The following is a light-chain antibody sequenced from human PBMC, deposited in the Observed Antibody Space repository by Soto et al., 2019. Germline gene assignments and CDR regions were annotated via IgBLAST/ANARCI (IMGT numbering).Light chain of an antibody. Sequence: QSVLTQPPSASGTPGQRVTISCSGSSSNIGSNYVYWYQQHPGKAPKLMTYDVSKRPSGVPDRFSGSKSGNTASLTISGLQAEDEADYYCCSYADNYSYVFGTGTKVTVL. CDR3: CSYADNYSYV. J-gene: IGLJ1*01. CDR1: SSNIGSNY. V-gene: IGLV2-11*01. CDR2: DVS.